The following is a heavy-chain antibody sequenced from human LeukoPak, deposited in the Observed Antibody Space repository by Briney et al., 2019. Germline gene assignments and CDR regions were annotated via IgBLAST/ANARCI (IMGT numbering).Heavy chain of an antibody. CDR3: AREVVRFDY. J-gene: IGHJ4*02. CDR2: INTDTGKP. Sequence: ASVKVSCKASGYTFNTHSITWVRQAPGQGLEWLGWINTDTGKPTYAQDFTGRVVFSLDTSVSTAYLQISSLKAEDTAVYYCAREVVRFDYWGQGTLVTVSS. D-gene: IGHD6-6*01. CDR1: GYTFNTHS. V-gene: IGHV7-4-1*02.